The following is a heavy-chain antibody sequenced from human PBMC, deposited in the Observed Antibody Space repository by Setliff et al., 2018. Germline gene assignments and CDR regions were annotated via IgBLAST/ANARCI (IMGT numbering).Heavy chain of an antibody. CDR2: IYTDGTT. CDR1: GFTVSSNY. V-gene: IGHV3-66*01. CDR3: TREAPRQGDYNMDV. J-gene: IGHJ6*03. Sequence: GGSLRLSCAASGFTVSSNYMSWVRQAPGKGPEYVSIIYTDGTTYYTDSVKGRFTISRDNAKNTLYLQMNSLRAEDTAVYYCTREAPRQGDYNMDVWGKGTTVTVSS.